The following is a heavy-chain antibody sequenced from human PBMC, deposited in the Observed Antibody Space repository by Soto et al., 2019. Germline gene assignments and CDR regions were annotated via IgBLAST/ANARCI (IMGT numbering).Heavy chain of an antibody. V-gene: IGHV1-46*01. CDR2: VNPSGGHT. D-gene: IGHD2-21*02. CDR3: ARGRQVVVITAALDY. J-gene: IGHJ4*02. CDR1: GDTFTDYY. Sequence: QVQLVQSGAEVKKPGASVKVSCKASGDTFTDYYIHWVRQAPGQGLEWMGTVNPSGGHTTYARHSIARMTRTRCPSTGTIPVALTSLTSQDTAGYYGARGRQVVVITAALDYWGQGTLVTVSS.